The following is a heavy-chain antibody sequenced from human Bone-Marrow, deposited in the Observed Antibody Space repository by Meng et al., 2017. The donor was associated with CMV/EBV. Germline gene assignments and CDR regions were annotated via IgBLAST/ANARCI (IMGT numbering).Heavy chain of an antibody. CDR1: GGSISNSTYY. V-gene: IGHV4-39*01. CDR3: ARQTHYSTQVY. D-gene: IGHD6-13*01. Sequence: SETLSLTCTVSGGSISNSTYYWDWIRQPPGKGLEWIGYIYSYGDTYYNPSLKSRPHISIDMSKNQFSLKLSSVTAADTAVYYCARQTHYSTQVYWGQGTLVTVSS. J-gene: IGHJ4*02. CDR2: IYSYGDT.